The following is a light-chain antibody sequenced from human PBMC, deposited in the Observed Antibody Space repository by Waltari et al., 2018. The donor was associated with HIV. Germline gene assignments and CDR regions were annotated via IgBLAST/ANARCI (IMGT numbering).Light chain of an antibody. J-gene: IGLJ3*02. CDR1: SSDIGAYNR. CDR2: EVT. V-gene: IGLV2-18*02. Sequence: QSALTQPPSVSGSLGQSVTISCTGTSSDIGAYNRVSWYQQSPGTAPKLRIYEVTHRPSGVPVRFSGSKSGNTASLTISGLQADDEADYYRSSYTTSSTWVFGGGTKLTVL. CDR3: SSYTTSSTWV.